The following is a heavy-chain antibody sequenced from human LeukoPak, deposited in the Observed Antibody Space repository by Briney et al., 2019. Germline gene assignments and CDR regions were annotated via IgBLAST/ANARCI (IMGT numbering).Heavy chain of an antibody. J-gene: IGHJ4*02. CDR2: ISGSGGST. CDR3: AKDLRRGSYYMTFDY. CDR1: GFTFSSYA. V-gene: IGHV3-23*01. Sequence: GGSLRLSCAASGFTFSSYAMSWVRQAPGKGLEWVSAISGSGGSTYYADSVKGRFTISRDNSKNTLYLQMNSLRAEDTAVYYCAKDLRRGSYYMTFDYWGQGTLVTVSS. D-gene: IGHD1-26*01.